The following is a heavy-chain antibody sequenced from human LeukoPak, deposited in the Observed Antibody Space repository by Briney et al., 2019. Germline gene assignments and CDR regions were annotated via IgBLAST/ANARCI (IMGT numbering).Heavy chain of an antibody. Sequence: ASVKVSCKASGYTFTSYDINWVRQATGQGLEWMGWMNPNSGNIGYAQKFQDRVTITRNTSISTAYMELSSLRSEDTAVYYCARGHCSSTSCSSRYYYYMDVWGKGTTVTVSS. J-gene: IGHJ6*03. V-gene: IGHV1-8*03. CDR1: GYTFTSYD. CDR2: MNPNSGNI. D-gene: IGHD2-2*01. CDR3: ARGHCSSTSCSSRYYYYMDV.